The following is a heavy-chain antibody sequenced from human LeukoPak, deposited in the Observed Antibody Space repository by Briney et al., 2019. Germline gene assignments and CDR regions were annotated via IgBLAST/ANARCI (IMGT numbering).Heavy chain of an antibody. CDR3: AKVVAAATIDY. Sequence: TGGSLRLSCAASGFTFSTYTMNWVRQAPGKGLEWVAVISYDGSNKYYADSVKGRFTISRDNSKNTLYLQMNSLRAEDTAVYYCAKVVAAATIDYWGQGTLVTVSS. CDR2: ISYDGSNK. D-gene: IGHD6-13*01. J-gene: IGHJ4*02. V-gene: IGHV3-30*18. CDR1: GFTFSTYT.